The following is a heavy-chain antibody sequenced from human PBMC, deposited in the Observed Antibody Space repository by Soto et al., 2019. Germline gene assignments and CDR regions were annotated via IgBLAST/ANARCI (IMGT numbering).Heavy chain of an antibody. Sequence: AETIYLTLTVCGASVSTYYWACIRQPPEKGLEWIGYIYYSGSTNYNPSLQGRVTMTTDTSTSTAYMELRSLRSDDTAVYYCARVIVVRSGPADYGGQGTLVTLSS. CDR3: ARVIVVRSGPADY. D-gene: IGHD3-22*01. V-gene: IGHV4-59*02. CDR2: IYYSGST. CDR1: GASVSTYY. J-gene: IGHJ4*02.